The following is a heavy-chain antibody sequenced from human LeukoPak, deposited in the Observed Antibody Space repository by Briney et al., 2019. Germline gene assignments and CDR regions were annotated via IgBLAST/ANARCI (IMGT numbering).Heavy chain of an antibody. Sequence: SETLSLTCTVSGGSISSSSYYWGWIRQPPGKGLEWIGSIYHSGSTYYNPSLKSRVTISVDTSKNQFSLKLSSVTAADTAVYYCARRYSSGWYDFDYWGQGTLVTVSS. CDR2: IYHSGST. CDR3: ARRYSSGWYDFDY. J-gene: IGHJ4*02. D-gene: IGHD6-19*01. V-gene: IGHV4-39*07. CDR1: GGSISSSSYY.